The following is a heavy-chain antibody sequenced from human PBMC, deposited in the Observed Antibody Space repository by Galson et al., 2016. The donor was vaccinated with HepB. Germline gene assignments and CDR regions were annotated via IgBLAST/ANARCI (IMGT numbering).Heavy chain of an antibody. V-gene: IGHV3-33*06. CDR2: IGHDANKE. J-gene: IGHJ4*02. CDR3: AKDSGSMIVVATTLDY. D-gene: IGHD3-22*01. Sequence: SLRLSCAASGLTFRTYVMHWVRQAPGKGLEWVAGIGHDANKEYFMESAKGRFTVSRDNSKNTLYLQMNTLGVEDTAVYYCAKDSGSMIVVATTLDYWGQGTLVTVSS. CDR1: GLTFRTYV.